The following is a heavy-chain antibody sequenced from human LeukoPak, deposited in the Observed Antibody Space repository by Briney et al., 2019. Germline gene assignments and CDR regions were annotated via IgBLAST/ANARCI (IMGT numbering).Heavy chain of an antibody. CDR1: GYTFTSYG. D-gene: IGHD4-11*01. CDR3: ARASVTTPYYYYGMDV. Sequence: VASVKVSCKASGYTFTSYGISWVRQAPGQGLEWMGWISAYNGNTNYAQKLQGRVTMTTDTSTSTAYMELRSLRSDDTAVYYCARASVTTPYYYYGMDVWGQGTTVTVSS. V-gene: IGHV1-18*01. J-gene: IGHJ6*02. CDR2: ISAYNGNT.